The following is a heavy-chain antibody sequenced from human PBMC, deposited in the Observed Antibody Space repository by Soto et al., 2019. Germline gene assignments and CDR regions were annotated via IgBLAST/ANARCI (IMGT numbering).Heavy chain of an antibody. CDR2: ISARGGTT. Sequence: EVQLLESGGDLVPPGGSLRLSCEASGFTFSNYAMSWVRPAPGKGLEWVTGISARGGTTYYVDSVKGRFTISRDNSKNTLYLQMNALRAEDRAVYYCAKDRGFGAGHGMDVWGQGTTVTVSS. D-gene: IGHD3-10*01. CDR1: GFTFSNYA. J-gene: IGHJ6*02. CDR3: AKDRGFGAGHGMDV. V-gene: IGHV3-23*01.